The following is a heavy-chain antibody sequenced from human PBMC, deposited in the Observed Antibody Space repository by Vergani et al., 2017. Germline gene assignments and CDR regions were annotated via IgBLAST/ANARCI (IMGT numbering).Heavy chain of an antibody. CDR1: GGSFSGYYW. D-gene: IGHD3-16*01. CDR2: IFSNDEK. Sequence: QWGAGLLKPSETLSLTCAVYGGSFSGYYWSWIRQPPGKGLEWLAHIFSNDEKSYSTSLKSRLTISKDTSKSQVVLTMTNMDPVDTATYYCARSGDYDYVWGSYSVGLAFDIWGQGTMVTVSS. V-gene: IGHV2-26*01. CDR3: ARSGDYDYVWGSYSVGLAFDI. J-gene: IGHJ3*02.